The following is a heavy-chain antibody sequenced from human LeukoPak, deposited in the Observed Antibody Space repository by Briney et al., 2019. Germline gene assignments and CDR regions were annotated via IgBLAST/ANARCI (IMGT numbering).Heavy chain of an antibody. J-gene: IGHJ3*01. V-gene: IGHV1-69*05. Sequence: ASVKVSCKASGGTFSSYAISWVRQAPGQGLEWMGGIIPIFGTANYAQKFRGRVTITTDESTSTAYMELSSLRSEDTAVYYCASDYCSSTSCYFGVTRGPWGQGTMVTVSS. CDR2: IIPIFGTA. CDR1: GGTFSSYA. D-gene: IGHD2-2*01. CDR3: ASDYCSSTSCYFGVTRGP.